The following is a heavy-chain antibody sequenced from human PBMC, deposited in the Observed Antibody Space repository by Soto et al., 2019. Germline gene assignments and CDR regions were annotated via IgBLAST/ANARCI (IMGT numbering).Heavy chain of an antibody. J-gene: IGHJ4*02. CDR3: AHRPIYGSGSHFDY. D-gene: IGHD3-10*01. CDR2: IYWDDDK. V-gene: IGHV2-5*02. CDR1: GFSLSTRGVG. Sequence: QITLKESGPTLVKPTQTLTLTCTFSGFSLSTRGVGVGWIRQPPGKALEWLALIYWDDDKRYSPSLNSRLTTXKXTXTNQVVPTMTNMDPVDTATYYCAHRPIYGSGSHFDYWGQGTLVTVSS.